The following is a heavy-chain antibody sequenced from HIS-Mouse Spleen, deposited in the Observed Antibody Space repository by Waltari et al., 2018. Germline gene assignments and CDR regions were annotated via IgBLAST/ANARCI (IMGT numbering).Heavy chain of an antibody. V-gene: IGHV1-8*01. CDR2: MKPNRGKT. CDR3: ARVYYDFWSGYYY. CDR1: GYTFTSYD. J-gene: IGHJ4*02. Sequence: QVQLVQSGAEVKKPGASVKVSCKASGYTFTSYDINWVRQATGQGLEWMGWMKPNRGKTGYAQNVQGRVTMTRNTSISTAYMELSSLRSEDTAVYYCARVYYDFWSGYYYWGQGTLVTVSS. D-gene: IGHD3-3*01.